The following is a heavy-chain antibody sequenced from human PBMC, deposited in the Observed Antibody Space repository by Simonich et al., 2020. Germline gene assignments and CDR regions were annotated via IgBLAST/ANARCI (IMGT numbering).Heavy chain of an antibody. CDR3: AKRSGVSITGTFDY. V-gene: IGHV3-23*01. CDR2: ISGSGGST. D-gene: IGHD1-7*01. Sequence: EVQLLESGGGLVQPGGSLRLSCAASGFTFSSYAMSWVGQAPVRGLGWVSVISGSGGSTYYADSVKGRFTISRDNSKNTLYLQMNSLRAEDTAVYYCAKRSGVSITGTFDYWGQGTLVTVSS. CDR1: GFTFSSYA. J-gene: IGHJ4*02.